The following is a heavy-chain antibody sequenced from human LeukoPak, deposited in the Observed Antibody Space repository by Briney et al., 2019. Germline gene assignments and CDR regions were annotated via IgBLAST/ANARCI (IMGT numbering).Heavy chain of an antibody. Sequence: PSETLSLTCTVSGGSISSYYWSWIRQPAGKGLGWIGRIYTSGSTNYNPSLKSRVTMSVDTSKNQFSLKLSSVTAADTAVYYCARDLSIAVAGNWFDPWGQGTLVTVSS. CDR2: IYTSGST. V-gene: IGHV4-4*07. CDR1: GGSISSYY. CDR3: ARDLSIAVAGNWFDP. D-gene: IGHD6-19*01. J-gene: IGHJ5*02.